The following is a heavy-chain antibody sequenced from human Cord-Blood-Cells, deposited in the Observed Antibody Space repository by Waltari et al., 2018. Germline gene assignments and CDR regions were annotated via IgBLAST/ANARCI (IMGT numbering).Heavy chain of an antibody. J-gene: IGHJ6*03. CDR2: IYPGASDT. Sequence: EVQLVQSGAEVKKPGESLKISCKGSGYSFTSYWIGWVRQMPGKGLEWMGIIYPGASDTRDSPSVQGQVTISADESISTAYLQWSSLKASDTAMYYCARQGVVCSSTSCYYYYYYMDVWGKGTTVTVSS. CDR1: GYSFTSYW. V-gene: IGHV5-51*01. CDR3: ARQGVVCSSTSCYYYYYYMDV. D-gene: IGHD2-2*01.